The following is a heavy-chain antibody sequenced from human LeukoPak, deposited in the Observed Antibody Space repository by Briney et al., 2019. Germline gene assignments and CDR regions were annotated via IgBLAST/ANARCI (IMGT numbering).Heavy chain of an antibody. D-gene: IGHD2-2*01. CDR2: ISAYNGNT. Sequence: ASVKVSCKASGYTFTSYCISWVRQAPGQGLEWMGWISAYNGNTNYAQKLQGRVTMTTDTSTSTAYMELRSLRSDDTAVYYCARDWASGIVVVPAAMSSLDYWGQGTLVTVSS. CDR3: ARDWASGIVVVPAAMSSLDY. CDR1: GYTFTSYC. J-gene: IGHJ4*02. V-gene: IGHV1-18*01.